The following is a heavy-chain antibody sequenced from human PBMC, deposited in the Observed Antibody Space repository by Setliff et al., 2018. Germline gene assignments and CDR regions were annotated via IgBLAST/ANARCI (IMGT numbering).Heavy chain of an antibody. CDR3: GRGFSRIEGWGNWFDP. CDR2: IYDSGSS. CDR1: GASVSSHY. Sequence: PSETLSLTCNVSGASVSSHYWGWLRQAPGKGLEWIGNIYDSGSSNYNASLKSRLIITRDTSKNQISLKLTSVTAADTAVYYCGRGFSRIEGWGNWFDPWGQGILVTVSS. D-gene: IGHD2-15*01. J-gene: IGHJ5*02. V-gene: IGHV4-59*08.